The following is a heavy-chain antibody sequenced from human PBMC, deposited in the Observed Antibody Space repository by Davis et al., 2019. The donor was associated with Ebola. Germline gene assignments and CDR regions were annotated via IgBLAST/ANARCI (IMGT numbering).Heavy chain of an antibody. D-gene: IGHD5-18*01. CDR2: IIPILGIA. Sequence: SVTVSCKASGGTFSSYAISWVRQAPGQGLEWMGRIIPILGIANYAQKFQGRVTITADKSTSTAYMELSSLRSEDTAVYYCARDRRGYSYGLGSYYYYGMDVWGQGTTVTVSS. CDR3: ARDRRGYSYGLGSYYYYGMDV. CDR1: GGTFSSYA. V-gene: IGHV1-69*04. J-gene: IGHJ6*02.